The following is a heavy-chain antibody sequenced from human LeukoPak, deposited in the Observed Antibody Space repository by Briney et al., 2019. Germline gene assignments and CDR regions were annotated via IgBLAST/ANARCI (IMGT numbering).Heavy chain of an antibody. CDR3: AKARYSGYDLPSSADY. Sequence: GGSLRLSYAASGFTFSNACMSWVRRAPGKGLEWVGHFKSKTDGGTTDYAAPVKGRFTISRDNSKNTLYLQMNSLRAEDTAVYYCAKARYSGYDLPSSADYWGQGTLVTVSS. CDR2: FKSKTDGGTT. V-gene: IGHV3-15*01. J-gene: IGHJ4*02. CDR1: GFTFSNAC. D-gene: IGHD5-12*01.